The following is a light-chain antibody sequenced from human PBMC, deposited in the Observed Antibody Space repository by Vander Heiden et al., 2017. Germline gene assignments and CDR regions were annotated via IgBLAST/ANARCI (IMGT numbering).Light chain of an antibody. CDR3: SSYAGSNNFVV. Sequence: QSALPQPPSASGSPGQSVTISCTGTSRDVGGYNYVSWYQQHPGKAPKLMIYEVSKRPSGVPDRFSGSKSGNTASLTVSGLQAEDEADYYCSSYAGSNNFVVFGGGTKLTVL. CDR1: SRDVGGYNY. CDR2: EVS. J-gene: IGLJ2*01. V-gene: IGLV2-8*01.